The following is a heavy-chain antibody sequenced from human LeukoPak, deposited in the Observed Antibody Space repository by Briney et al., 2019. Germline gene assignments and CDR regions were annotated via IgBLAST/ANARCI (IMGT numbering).Heavy chain of an antibody. CDR3: AKGGGGSYLRSFDY. CDR1: AFTFSSYA. V-gene: IGHV3-23*01. Sequence: GGSLRLSCAASAFTFSSYAMNWVRQAPGKGLEWVSVISDSGGGTYYADSVKGRFTISRDNSKNTLFLQMNSLRAEDTAVYYCAKGGGGSYLRSFDYWGQGTVVTVSS. D-gene: IGHD2-15*01. CDR2: ISDSGGGT. J-gene: IGHJ4*02.